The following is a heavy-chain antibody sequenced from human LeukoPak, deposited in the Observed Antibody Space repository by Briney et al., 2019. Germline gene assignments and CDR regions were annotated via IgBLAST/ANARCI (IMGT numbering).Heavy chain of an antibody. V-gene: IGHV4-59*01. CDR1: GGSISSYY. J-gene: IGHJ4*02. CDR2: IYYSGST. Sequence: SETLSLTCTVSGGSISSYYWSWIRQPPGKGLEWIGYIYYSGSTDCNPALKSRVTMAVDTSKNQFSLKLNSVTAADTAVYYCARNLYDSSGSMGIYTFDYWGRGTLVIVSS. CDR3: ARNLYDSSGSMGIYTFDY. D-gene: IGHD3-22*01.